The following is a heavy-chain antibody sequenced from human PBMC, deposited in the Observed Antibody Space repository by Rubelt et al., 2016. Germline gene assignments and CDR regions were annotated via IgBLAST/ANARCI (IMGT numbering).Heavy chain of an antibody. Sequence: QLQLQESGPGLVKPSETLSLTCTVSGGSISSSSYYWGWIRQPPGRGLEYIVTVLHSGSAYYNPSLNSRVTVSVDTSKNQFSLSLYSVTAADTAVYYCARARSTGVGGRGFFDSWGQGTLVTVSS. D-gene: IGHD1-1*01. CDR3: ARARSTGVGGRGFFDS. V-gene: IGHV4-39*01. CDR1: GGSISSSSYY. J-gene: IGHJ5*01. CDR2: VLHSGSA.